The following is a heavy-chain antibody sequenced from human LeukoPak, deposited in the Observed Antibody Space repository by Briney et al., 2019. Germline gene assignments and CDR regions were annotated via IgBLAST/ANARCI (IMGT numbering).Heavy chain of an antibody. J-gene: IGHJ3*02. D-gene: IGHD1-26*01. CDR2: IYYSGST. Sequence: SETLSLTCTVSGGSISNYYWSRIRQPPGKGLEWIGYIYYSGSTNYNPSLKSRVTISVDTSKNQFSLKLTSVTAADTAVYYCARPSGSYDGFGVFDIWGPGTMVTVSS. CDR1: GGSISNYY. CDR3: ARPSGSYDGFGVFDI. V-gene: IGHV4-59*08.